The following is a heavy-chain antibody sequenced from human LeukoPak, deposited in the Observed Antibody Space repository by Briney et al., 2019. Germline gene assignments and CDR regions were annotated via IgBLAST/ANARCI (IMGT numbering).Heavy chain of an antibody. CDR3: ARADLGGLRWPIDY. CDR2: IKTDGSIT. CDR1: GFSFSGYW. D-gene: IGHD4-23*01. J-gene: IGHJ4*02. V-gene: IGHV3-74*01. Sequence: PGGSLRLSCAASGFSFSGYWMHWVRQAPGKGPVWVSRIKTDGSITDYADFVKGRFTISRDNAKNSLYLQMNSLRAEDTAVYYCARADLGGLRWPIDYWGQGTLVTVSS.